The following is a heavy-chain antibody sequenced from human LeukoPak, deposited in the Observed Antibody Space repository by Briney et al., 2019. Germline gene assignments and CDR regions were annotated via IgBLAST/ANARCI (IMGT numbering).Heavy chain of an antibody. D-gene: IGHD6-13*01. V-gene: IGHV3-7*01. CDR2: IKQDGSEK. CDR3: AREIRGSSWYHYYYYYYMDV. CDR1: GFTFSSYA. J-gene: IGHJ6*03. Sequence: PGGSLRLSCAASGFTFSSYAVSWVRQAPGKGLEWVANIKQDGSEKYYVDSVKGRFTISRDNAKNSLYLQMNSLRAEDTAVYYCAREIRGSSWYHYYYYYYMDVWGKGTTVTISS.